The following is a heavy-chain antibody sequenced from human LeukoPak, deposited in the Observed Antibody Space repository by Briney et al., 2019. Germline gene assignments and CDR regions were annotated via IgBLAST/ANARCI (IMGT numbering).Heavy chain of an antibody. Sequence: KCGESLKISCKASGYRFTTYWIGWVRQAPGKGLEWMGIIYPGDSDTRYSPSFQGQVTISADKSISTAYLQWSSLKASDTAMYYCARTIEQLDPFDYWGQGTLVTVSS. D-gene: IGHD6-13*01. V-gene: IGHV5-51*01. J-gene: IGHJ4*02. CDR1: GYRFTTYW. CDR2: IYPGDSDT. CDR3: ARTIEQLDPFDY.